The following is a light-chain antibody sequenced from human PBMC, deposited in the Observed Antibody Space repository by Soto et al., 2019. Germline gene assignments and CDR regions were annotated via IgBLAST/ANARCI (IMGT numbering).Light chain of an antibody. Sequence: QSVLTQPRSVSGSPGQSVTISCTGTGSDVGAYNFVSWYQQNPGKAPKLIIYDVIKRPSGVPNRFSGSKSGNTASLTISGLQTEDEADYHCSSYAGSHTYEVFGGGTKVTVL. CDR1: GSDVGAYNF. V-gene: IGLV2-11*01. CDR3: SSYAGSHTYEV. CDR2: DVI. J-gene: IGLJ3*02.